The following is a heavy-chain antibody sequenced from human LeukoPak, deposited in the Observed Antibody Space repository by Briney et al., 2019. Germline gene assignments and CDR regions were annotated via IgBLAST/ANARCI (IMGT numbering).Heavy chain of an antibody. V-gene: IGHV4-30-2*01. CDR2: IYHSGST. CDR1: GGSISSGGYS. CDR3: ARGLNTGVLWFGDPPDAFDI. D-gene: IGHD3-10*01. J-gene: IGHJ3*02. Sequence: SETLSLTCAVSGGSISSGGYSWSWIRQPPGKGLEWIGYIYHSGSTYYNPSLKSRVTISVDRSKNQFSLKLSSVTAADTAVYYCARGLNTGVLWFGDPPDAFDIWGQGTMVTVSS.